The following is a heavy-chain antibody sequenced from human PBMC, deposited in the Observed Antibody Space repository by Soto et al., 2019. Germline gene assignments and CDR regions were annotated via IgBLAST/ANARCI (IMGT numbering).Heavy chain of an antibody. V-gene: IGHV1-69*01. CDR2: IIPLFRKT. CDR3: ARARLSNGDPNIYFFYGLDV. D-gene: IGHD3-10*01. Sequence: QVQLVQSGAEEQKPGSSVKVSCKASGDMFRNSAFTWVRQAPGQGLAWMGVIIPLFRKTNVAQNFQGRVTFTADESTRSLYMEAPSLTSEDTAAYYCARARLSNGDPNIYFFYGLDVWGQGTTITVSS. CDR1: GDMFRNSA. J-gene: IGHJ6*02.